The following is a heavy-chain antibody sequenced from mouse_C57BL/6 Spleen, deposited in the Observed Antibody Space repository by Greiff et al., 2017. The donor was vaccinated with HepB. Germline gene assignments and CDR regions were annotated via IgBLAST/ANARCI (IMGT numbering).Heavy chain of an antibody. J-gene: IGHJ2*01. CDR3: ARTGAHYSNLDY. Sequence: EVQLQQSGPELVKPGASVKISCKASGYTFTDYYMNWVKQSHGKSLEWIGDINPNNGGTSYNQKFKGKATLTVDKSSSTAYMELRSLTSEDSAVYYCARTGAHYSNLDYWGQGTTLTVSS. CDR2: INPNNGGT. D-gene: IGHD2-5*01. CDR1: GYTFTDYY. V-gene: IGHV1-26*01.